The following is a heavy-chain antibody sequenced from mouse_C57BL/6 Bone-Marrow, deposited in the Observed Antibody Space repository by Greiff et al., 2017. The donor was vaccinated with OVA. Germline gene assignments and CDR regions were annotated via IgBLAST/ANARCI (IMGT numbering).Heavy chain of an antibody. J-gene: IGHJ2*01. Sequence: EVQVVESEGGLVQPGSSMELSCTASGFTFSDYYMAWVRQVPEKGLEWVANINYDGSSTYYLDSLKSRFIISRDNAKNILYLQMSSLKSEDTATYYCARERTYYSNYVGDFDYWGQGTTLTVSS. D-gene: IGHD2-5*01. CDR2: INYDGSST. V-gene: IGHV5-16*01. CDR3: ARERTYYSNYVGDFDY. CDR1: GFTFSDYY.